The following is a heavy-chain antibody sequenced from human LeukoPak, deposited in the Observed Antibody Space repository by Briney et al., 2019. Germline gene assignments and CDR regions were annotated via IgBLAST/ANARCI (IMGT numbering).Heavy chain of an antibody. Sequence: SETLSLTCTVSGGSISSSSYYWGWIRQLPGKGLEWIGSIYYSGSTYYNPSLKSRVTISVDTSKNQFSLKLSSVTAADTAVYYCASTSTSNYYYYYYMDVWGKGTTVTVSS. CDR3: ASTSTSNYYYYYYMDV. V-gene: IGHV4-39*01. CDR2: IYYSGST. D-gene: IGHD2-2*01. CDR1: GGSISSSSYY. J-gene: IGHJ6*03.